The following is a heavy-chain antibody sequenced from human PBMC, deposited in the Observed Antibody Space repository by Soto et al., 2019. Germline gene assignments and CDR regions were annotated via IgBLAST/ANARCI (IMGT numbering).Heavy chain of an antibody. D-gene: IGHD1-26*01. Sequence: QVQLVESGGGVVQPGRSLRLSCAASGFTFSSYGMHWVRQAPGKGLEWVAVISYDGSNKYYADSVRGRFTISRDNSKNTLYLQMNSLRAEDTAVYYCAKDRGPLGWEPLGYWGQGTLVTVSS. CDR2: ISYDGSNK. CDR3: AKDRGPLGWEPLGY. V-gene: IGHV3-30*18. J-gene: IGHJ4*02. CDR1: GFTFSSYG.